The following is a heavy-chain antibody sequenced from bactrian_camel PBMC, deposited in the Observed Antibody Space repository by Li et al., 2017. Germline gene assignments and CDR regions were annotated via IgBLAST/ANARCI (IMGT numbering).Heavy chain of an antibody. CDR3: ALGRKYGGVCLPPGRDY. Sequence: QVQLVESGGGSVQVGGSLNLSCVVSGYSRGCMGWFRQPTGKGREGVAGVGNDGSAVYNAPVKGRFTISRDNAKRTVYLQMNSLKPEDSGVYYCALGRKYGGVCLPPGRDYWSQGTQVTVS. V-gene: IGHV3S63*01. D-gene: IGHD6*01. CDR2: VGNDGSA. J-gene: IGHJ4*01. CDR1: GYSRGC.